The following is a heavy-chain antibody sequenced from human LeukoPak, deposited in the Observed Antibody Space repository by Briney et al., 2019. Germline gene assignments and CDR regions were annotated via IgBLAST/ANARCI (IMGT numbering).Heavy chain of an antibody. CDR1: GGSISSYY. Sequence: SETLSLTCTVSGGSISSYYWSWIRQPPGKGLEWIGHIYYSGSTNYNPSLKSRVTISVDTSKNQFSLKLSSVTAADTAVYYCARDRYYYGSGSSNWFDPWGQGTLVTVSS. V-gene: IGHV4-59*12. J-gene: IGHJ5*02. CDR2: IYYSGST. CDR3: ARDRYYYGSGSSNWFDP. D-gene: IGHD3-10*01.